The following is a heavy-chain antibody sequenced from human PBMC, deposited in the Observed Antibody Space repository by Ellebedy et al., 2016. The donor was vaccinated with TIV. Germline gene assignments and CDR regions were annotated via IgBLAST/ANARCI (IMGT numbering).Heavy chain of an antibody. Sequence: GESLKISCAASGFTFSSYSMNWVRQAPGKGLEWVSYISSSSSTIYYADSVKGRFPISRDNAKNSLYLQMNSLRDEDTAVYYCASVRNYYDSSGYGAFDIWGQGTMVTVSS. V-gene: IGHV3-48*02. CDR3: ASVRNYYDSSGYGAFDI. D-gene: IGHD3-22*01. J-gene: IGHJ3*02. CDR2: ISSSSSTI. CDR1: GFTFSSYS.